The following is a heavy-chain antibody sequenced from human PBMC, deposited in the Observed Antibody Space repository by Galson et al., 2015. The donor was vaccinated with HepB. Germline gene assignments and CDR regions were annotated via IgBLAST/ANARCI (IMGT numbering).Heavy chain of an antibody. CDR3: ARGPEWLRYYYYYMDV. J-gene: IGHJ6*03. CDR1: EFTFSNYA. Sequence: SLRLSCATSEFTFSNYAMSWVRQAPGKGLEWVSGISGSGYTTYYADSVKGRFTISRDNSKNTLYLQMNSLRAEDTAVYYCARGPEWLRYYYYYMDVWGKGTTVTVSS. D-gene: IGHD5-18*01. CDR2: ISGSGYTT. V-gene: IGHV3-23*01.